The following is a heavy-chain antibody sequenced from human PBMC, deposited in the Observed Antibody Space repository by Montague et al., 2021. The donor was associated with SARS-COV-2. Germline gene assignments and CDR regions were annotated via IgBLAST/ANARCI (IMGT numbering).Heavy chain of an antibody. CDR2: IYHSGST. D-gene: IGHD4-11*01. Sequence: SETLSLTCTVSGYSISSGYYWGWIRQPPGKGLEWIGSIYHSGSTYYNPSLKSRVTISVDTSKNQFSLKLCSVTAADTAVYYCARDDYTPGDYYYYYGMDVWGQGTTVTVSS. CDR1: GYSISSGYY. J-gene: IGHJ6*02. CDR3: ARDDYTPGDYYYYYGMDV. V-gene: IGHV4-38-2*02.